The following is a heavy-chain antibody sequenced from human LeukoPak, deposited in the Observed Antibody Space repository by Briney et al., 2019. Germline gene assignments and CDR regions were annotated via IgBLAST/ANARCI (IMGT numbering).Heavy chain of an antibody. CDR3: ARQLGGSGSY. J-gene: IGHJ4*02. D-gene: IGHD3-10*01. CDR2: IRQDGSEK. V-gene: IGHV3-7*01. Sequence: GGSLRLSCAASGFTFSSYSMNWVRQAPGKGLEWVANIRQDGSEKYYVDSVKGRFTISRDNAKNSLYLQMNSLRAEDTAVYYCARQLGGSGSYWGQGTLVTVSS. CDR1: GFTFSSYS.